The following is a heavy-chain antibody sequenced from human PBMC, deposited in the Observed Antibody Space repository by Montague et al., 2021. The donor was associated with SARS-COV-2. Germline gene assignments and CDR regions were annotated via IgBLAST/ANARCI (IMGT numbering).Heavy chain of an antibody. V-gene: IGHV5-51*03. J-gene: IGHJ5*02. D-gene: IGHD3-16*01. CDR2: IYPGDSDT. Sequence: QSGAEVKKPGESLTISCNASGYIFTKYWIGWVRQMPGKGLERMGIIYPGDSDTRYSPPFQGQVTMSVDKSISTAYLQWSRLKVSDTAIYFCARVRPHGGSLTLGGFDPWGQGTLVSVAS. CDR3: ARVRPHGGSLTLGGFDP. CDR1: GYIFTKYW.